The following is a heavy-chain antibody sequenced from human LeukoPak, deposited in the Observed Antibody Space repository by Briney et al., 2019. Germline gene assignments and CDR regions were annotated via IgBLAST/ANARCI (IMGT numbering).Heavy chain of an antibody. CDR1: GFTFSSYA. V-gene: IGHV3-30*04. CDR2: ISYDGSNK. CDR3: ARDPGSGWYLGYYYYMDV. J-gene: IGHJ6*03. D-gene: IGHD6-19*01. Sequence: GGSLRLSCAASGFTFSSYAMSWVRQAPGKGLEWVAVISYDGSNKYYADSVKGRFTISRDNSKNTLYLQMNSLRAEGTAVYYCARDPGSGWYLGYYYYMDVWGKGTTVTVSS.